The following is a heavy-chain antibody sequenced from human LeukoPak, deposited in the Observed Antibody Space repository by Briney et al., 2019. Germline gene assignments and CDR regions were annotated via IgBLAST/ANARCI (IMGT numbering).Heavy chain of an antibody. CDR3: ARKPIVNSAWYYFDY. V-gene: IGHV4-34*01. Sequence: SETLSLTCAVYGGSFSGYYWSWIRQPPGKGLEWIGNIYYSGSAYYNPSLKSRVTMSVDTSKNQFSLKLSSVTAADTAVYYCARKPIVNSAWYYFDYWGQGTLVTVSS. CDR2: IYYSGSA. J-gene: IGHJ4*02. D-gene: IGHD3-22*01. CDR1: GGSFSGYY.